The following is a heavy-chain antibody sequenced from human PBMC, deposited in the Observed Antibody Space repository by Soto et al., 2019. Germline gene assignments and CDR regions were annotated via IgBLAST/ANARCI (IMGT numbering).Heavy chain of an antibody. J-gene: IGHJ4*02. CDR3: AKSRGRLLWLREISYFGK. CDR1: GFSFSSFA. D-gene: IGHD3-10*01. CDR2: VIYSGGTT. Sequence: GGSLRLSCAASGFSFSSFAMSWVRQAPGKGLEWVSAVIYSGGTTYYVDSVKGRLTISRDNSRNTLYLQMEGLRDEDTALYYCAKSRGRLLWLREISYFGKWGQGTPVTVSS. V-gene: IGHV3-23*01.